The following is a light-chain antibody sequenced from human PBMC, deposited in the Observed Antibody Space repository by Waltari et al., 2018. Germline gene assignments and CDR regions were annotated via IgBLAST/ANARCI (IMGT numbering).Light chain of an antibody. J-gene: IGKJ1*01. CDR3: QQYYSTPRT. CDR2: WAS. CDR1: QSVLYSSNNGNY. V-gene: IGKV4-1*01. Sequence: DIVMTQSPDSLAVSLGERATINCKSSQSVLYSSNNGNYLAWYQQKSEQPPKLLIYWASTRASGVPDRFSGSGSRTDFTLTISSLQAEDVAVYYCQQYYSTPRTFGQGTKVEIK.